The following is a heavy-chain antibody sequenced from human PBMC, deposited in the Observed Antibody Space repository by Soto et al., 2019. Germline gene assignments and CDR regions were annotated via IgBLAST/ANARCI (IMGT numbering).Heavy chain of an antibody. V-gene: IGHV4-39*01. D-gene: IGHD3-3*02. CDR2: IFYLGSS. Sequence: SEAPSLTCTVSGDSIISSDFYWGWVRQPPGKGLEWIGSIFYLGSSYYNPSLKSRVTMSVDTSKNQFSLRLRYVTAADTALYFCARHSLALRKNNWFDPWGQGIMVTVSS. J-gene: IGHJ5*02. CDR3: ARHSLALRKNNWFDP. CDR1: GDSIISSDFY.